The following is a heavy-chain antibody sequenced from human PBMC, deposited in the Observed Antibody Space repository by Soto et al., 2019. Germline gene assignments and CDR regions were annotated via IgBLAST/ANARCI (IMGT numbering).Heavy chain of an antibody. J-gene: IGHJ3*02. V-gene: IGHV3-30-3*01. CDR3: ARGGDPSMGLAFDI. CDR1: GFTFSSST. CDR2: ISYDGSNK. D-gene: IGHD3-10*01. Sequence: GGSLRLSCAASGFTFSSSTMHWVRQAPGKGLEWVAVISYDGSNKYYADSVKGRFTISRDNSKNTLYLQMNSLRAEDTAVYYCARGGDPSMGLAFDIWGQGTMVTVSS.